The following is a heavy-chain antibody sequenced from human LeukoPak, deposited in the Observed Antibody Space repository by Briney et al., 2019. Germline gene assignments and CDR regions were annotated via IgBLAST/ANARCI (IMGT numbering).Heavy chain of an antibody. CDR3: AKDLWYGSGSYTAEQEVY. CDR1: GFTFSSYA. Sequence: PGGSLRLSCAASGFTFSSYAMSWVRQAPGKWLEWVSAISGSGGSTYYADSVKGRFTISRDNSKTTLYLQMNSLRAEDTAVYYCAKDLWYGSGSYTAEQEVYWGQGTLVTVSS. D-gene: IGHD3-10*01. CDR2: ISGSGGST. J-gene: IGHJ4*02. V-gene: IGHV3-23*01.